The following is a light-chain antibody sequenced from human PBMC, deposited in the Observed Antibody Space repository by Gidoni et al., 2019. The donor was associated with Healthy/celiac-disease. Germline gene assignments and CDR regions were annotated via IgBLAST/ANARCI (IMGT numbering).Light chain of an antibody. CDR1: NNGSKS. V-gene: IGLV3-21*02. CDR3: QVWDSSSDHWV. CDR2: DDS. J-gene: IGLJ3*02. Sequence: SYVLTQPSSVSGAPGQTARITCGGNNNGSKSVHWYQQKPGQAPVLVVYDDSDRPSGVPERFSGSNSGNTATLTISRVEAGDEADYYCQVWDSSSDHWVFGGGTKLTVL.